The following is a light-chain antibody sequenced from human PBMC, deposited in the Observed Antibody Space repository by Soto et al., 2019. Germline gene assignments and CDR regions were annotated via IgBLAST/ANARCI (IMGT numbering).Light chain of an antibody. CDR3: CSYAGSSALYV. Sequence: QSALTQPASVSGSPGQSITISCTGTSSDVGSYNLVSWYQQHPGKAPKLMIYEVSKRPSGVSNRFSGSKSGHTASLPISGLQAEDEADYYCCSYAGSSALYVFGTGTKLTVL. CDR1: SSDVGSYNL. V-gene: IGLV2-23*02. J-gene: IGLJ1*01. CDR2: EVS.